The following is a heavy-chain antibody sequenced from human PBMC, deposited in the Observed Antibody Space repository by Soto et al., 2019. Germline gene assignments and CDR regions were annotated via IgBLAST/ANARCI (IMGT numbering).Heavy chain of an antibody. J-gene: IGHJ4*02. Sequence: PGGSLRLSCAASGFTVSSNYLSWVRQAPGKGLEWVSVIYSAGSTYYADSVKGRFTISRDNSKNTLYLQMNSLRAEDTAVYYCAKVSSAWYAGFFDLWGQGTLVTVSS. D-gene: IGHD2-8*01. CDR2: IYSAGST. V-gene: IGHV3-66*01. CDR3: AKVSSAWYAGFFDL. CDR1: GFTVSSNY.